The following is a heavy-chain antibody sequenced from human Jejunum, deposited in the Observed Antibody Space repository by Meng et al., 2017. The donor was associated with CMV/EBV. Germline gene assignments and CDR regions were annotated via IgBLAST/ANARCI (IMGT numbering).Heavy chain of an antibody. CDR2: INTHTGNP. D-gene: IGHD3-22*01. CDR3: ARGGPYPDSSGFHWYFDL. V-gene: IGHV7-4-1*02. J-gene: IGHJ2*01. Sequence: QVQLVQSGSELKKPGASVKVSCKVSGYTFINYAINWVRQAPGQGLEWMGWINTHTGNPTYGQGFTGRFVLSSDTSVSTANLQISSLKAEDTAVYYCARGGPYPDSSGFHWYFDLWGRGTLVTVSS. CDR1: GYTFINYA.